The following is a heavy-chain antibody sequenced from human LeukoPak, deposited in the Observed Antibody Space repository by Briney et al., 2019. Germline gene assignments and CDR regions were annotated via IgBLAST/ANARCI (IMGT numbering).Heavy chain of an antibody. D-gene: IGHD3-9*01. J-gene: IGHJ4*02. V-gene: IGHV1-2*02. CDR2: INPNSGGT. CDR3: ARGGLRDILTGYYNLYYFDY. Sequence: ASVKVSCKASGYTFTGYYMHWVRQAPGQGLEWMGWINPNSGGTNYAQKLQGRVTMTTDTSTSTAYMELRSLRSDDTAVYYCARGGLRDILTGYYNLYYFDYWGQGTLVTVSS. CDR1: GYTFTGYY.